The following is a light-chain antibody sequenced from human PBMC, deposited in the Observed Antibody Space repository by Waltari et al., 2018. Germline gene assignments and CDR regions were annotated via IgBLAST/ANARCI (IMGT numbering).Light chain of an antibody. V-gene: IGKV2-28*01. CDR2: LGS. Sequence: DIVMTQSPLSLPVTPGEPASISCRSSQSLLHSNGYYYLHWYLQKPGQSPQLLIHLGSNRASGVPDWFSGSGSGTDFTLKISRVEAEDVGVYYCMQALQTPLTFSGGTKVEIK. CDR1: QSLLHSNGYYY. CDR3: MQALQTPLT. J-gene: IGKJ4*01.